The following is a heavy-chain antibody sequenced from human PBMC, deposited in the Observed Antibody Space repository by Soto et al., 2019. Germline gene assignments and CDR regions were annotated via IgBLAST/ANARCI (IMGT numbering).Heavy chain of an antibody. J-gene: IGHJ5*02. CDR3: AKDNCISTSCYRLYNWFDP. CDR2: IYADGTT. Sequence: GGSLRLSCVVSGFSVSNNYMSWVRQAPGMRLDWVSVIYADGTTYYVDSVKGRFTISRDNSKNTLYLQMNNLRAEDTAVYYCAKDNCISTSCYRLYNWFDPRGQGTLVTVSS. CDR1: GFSVSNNY. V-gene: IGHV3-53*05. D-gene: IGHD2-2*01.